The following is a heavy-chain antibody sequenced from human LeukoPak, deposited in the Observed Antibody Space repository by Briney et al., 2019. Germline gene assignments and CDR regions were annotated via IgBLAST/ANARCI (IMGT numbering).Heavy chain of an antibody. D-gene: IGHD1-26*01. V-gene: IGHV3-21*01. CDR2: ISSSSSYI. CDR3: AVEGATSGY. CDR1: GFTFSSYS. J-gene: IGHJ4*02. Sequence: GGSLRLSCAASGFTFSSYSVNWVRQAPGKGLEWVSSISSSSSYIYYADLVKGRFTISRDNAKNSLYLQMNSLRAEDTAVYYCAVEGATSGYWGQGTLVTVSS.